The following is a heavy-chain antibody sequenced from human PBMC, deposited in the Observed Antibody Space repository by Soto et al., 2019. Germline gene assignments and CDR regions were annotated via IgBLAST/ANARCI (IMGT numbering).Heavy chain of an antibody. CDR1: GFTFSSYW. CDR3: ARDPEQWLVLVYYYYYMDV. J-gene: IGHJ6*03. Sequence: EVQLVESGGGLVQPGGSLRLSCAASGFTFSSYWMSWVRQAPGKGLEWVANIKQDGSEKYYVDSVKGRFTISRDNAKNSLYLQMNSLRAEDTAVYYCARDPEQWLVLVYYYYYMDVWGKGTTVTVSS. CDR2: IKQDGSEK. V-gene: IGHV3-7*01. D-gene: IGHD6-19*01.